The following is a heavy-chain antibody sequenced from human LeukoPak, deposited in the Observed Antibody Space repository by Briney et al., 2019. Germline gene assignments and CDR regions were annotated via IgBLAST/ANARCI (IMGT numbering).Heavy chain of an antibody. CDR3: ARGGGYFAYYFDY. CDR1: GGTFSSYA. Sequence: ASVKVSCKASGGTFSSYAISWVRQAPGQGLEWMGGIIPIFGTANYAQKFQGRVTITADKSTSTAYMELSRLRSDDTAVYYCARGGGYFAYYFDYWGQGTLVPVSS. V-gene: IGHV1-69*06. D-gene: IGHD5-12*01. CDR2: IIPIFGTA. J-gene: IGHJ4*02.